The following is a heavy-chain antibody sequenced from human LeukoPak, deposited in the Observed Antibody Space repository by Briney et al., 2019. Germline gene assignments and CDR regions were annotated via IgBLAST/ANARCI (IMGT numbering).Heavy chain of an antibody. CDR1: GGTFSSYA. J-gene: IGHJ4*02. V-gene: IGHV1-69*06. CDR3: ARIYCSGGSCIHNPANYFDY. CDR2: IIPIFGTA. D-gene: IGHD2-15*01. Sequence: ASVKVSCKASGGTFSSYAISWVRQAPGQGLEWMGGIIPIFGTANYAQKFQGKVTITADKSTSTAYMELSSLRSEDTAVYYCARIYCSGGSCIHNPANYFDYWGQGTLVTVSS.